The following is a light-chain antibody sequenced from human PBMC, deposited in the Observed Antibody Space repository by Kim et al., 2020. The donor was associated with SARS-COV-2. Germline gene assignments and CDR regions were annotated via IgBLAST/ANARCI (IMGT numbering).Light chain of an antibody. CDR1: SNNVGDQG. V-gene: IGLV10-54*04. CDR2: RDN. CDR3: SAWDSSLSVWV. J-gene: IGLJ3*02. Sequence: LTQPPSVSKGLRQTATLTCTGNSNNVGDQGAAWLQQHQGHPPKLLSYRDNNRPSGISERFSAFRSGNTASLTISGLQPEDGADYYCSAWDSSLSVWVFGGGTQLTVL.